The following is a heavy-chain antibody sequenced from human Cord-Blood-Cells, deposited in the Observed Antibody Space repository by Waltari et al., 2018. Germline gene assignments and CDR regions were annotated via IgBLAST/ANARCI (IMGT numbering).Heavy chain of an antibody. D-gene: IGHD1-7*01. V-gene: IGHV4-34*01. CDR3: ARGFLELRPFDY. CDR2: INHSGST. Sequence: QVQLQQWGAGLLKPSETLSLTCAVYGGSFSGYYWSWIRQPPGKGLEWIGEINHSGSTNYNPSLKGRVTISVDTSKSQFSLKLSSVTAADTAVYYCARGFLELRPFDYWGQGTLVTVSS. J-gene: IGHJ4*02. CDR1: GGSFSGYY.